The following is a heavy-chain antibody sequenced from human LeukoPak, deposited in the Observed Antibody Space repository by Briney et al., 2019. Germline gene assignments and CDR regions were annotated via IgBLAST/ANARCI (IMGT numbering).Heavy chain of an antibody. CDR3: ARAPWELTDYYYMDV. D-gene: IGHD1-26*01. V-gene: IGHV3-30*03. J-gene: IGHJ6*03. Sequence: GGSLRLSCAASGFTFSSYGMHWVRQAPGKGLEWVAVISYDGSNKYYADSVKGRFTISRDNSKNTLYLQMNSLRAEDTAVYYCARAPWELTDYYYMDVWGKGTTVTVSS. CDR2: ISYDGSNK. CDR1: GFTFSSYG.